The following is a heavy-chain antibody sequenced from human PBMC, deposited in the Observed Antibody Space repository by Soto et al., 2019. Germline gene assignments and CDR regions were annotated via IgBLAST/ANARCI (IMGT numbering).Heavy chain of an antibody. D-gene: IGHD1-1*01. CDR3: SRGVDNKPYFDY. Sequence: PGESLKISCKGSGYSFTNYWIGWVRQMPGKGLEWMGIIYPSDSDTTYSPSFQGQVTMSAVNPTITAILQLSSVTASYTAMYYCSRGVDNKPYFDYWGQGTLVTVSS. CDR1: GYSFTNYW. CDR2: IYPSDSDT. J-gene: IGHJ4*02. V-gene: IGHV5-51*01.